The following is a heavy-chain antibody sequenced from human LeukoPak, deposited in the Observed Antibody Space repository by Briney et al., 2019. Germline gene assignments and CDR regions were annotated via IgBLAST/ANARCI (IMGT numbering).Heavy chain of an antibody. J-gene: IGHJ4*02. V-gene: IGHV4-31*03. Sequence: PSQTLSLTCTVSGGSISSGGYYWSWIRQHPGKGLEWIGYIYYSGSTYYNPSLTSRVTISVDTSKNQFSLKLSSVTAADTAVYYCAREGILTGYYHAPFDYWGQGTLVTVSS. CDR2: IYYSGST. CDR1: GGSISSGGYY. D-gene: IGHD3-9*01. CDR3: AREGILTGYYHAPFDY.